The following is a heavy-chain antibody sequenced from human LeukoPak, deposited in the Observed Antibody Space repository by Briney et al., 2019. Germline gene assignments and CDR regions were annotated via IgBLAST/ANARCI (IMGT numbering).Heavy chain of an antibody. J-gene: IGHJ4*02. V-gene: IGHV1-2*02. CDR1: GYTFTGYY. D-gene: IGHD4-17*01. Sequence: ASVRVSSKASGYTFTGYYMHWVRQAPGQGLEWMGWINPNSGGTNYAQKFQGRVTMTRDTSISTAYMELSRLRSDDTAVYYCAKEMTTVTSFDYWGQGTLVTVSS. CDR2: INPNSGGT. CDR3: AKEMTTVTSFDY.